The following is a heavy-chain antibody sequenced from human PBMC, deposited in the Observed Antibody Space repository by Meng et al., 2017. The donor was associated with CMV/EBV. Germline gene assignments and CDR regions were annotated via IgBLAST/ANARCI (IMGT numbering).Heavy chain of an antibody. CDR1: GGTFSSYT. V-gene: IGHV1-69*02. CDR3: AAGAGGVFSGYFDY. D-gene: IGHD2-8*02. CDR2: IIPILGIA. Sequence: SVNVSCKASGGTFSSYTISWVRQAPGQGLEWMGRIIPILGIANYAQKFQGRVTITADKSTSTAYMELSSLRSEDTAVYYCAAGAGGVFSGYFDYWGQGTLVTVSS. J-gene: IGHJ4*02.